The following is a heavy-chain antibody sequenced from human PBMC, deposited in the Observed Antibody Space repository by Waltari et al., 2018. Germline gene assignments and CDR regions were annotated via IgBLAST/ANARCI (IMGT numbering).Heavy chain of an antibody. CDR1: GFTFSTYW. V-gene: IGHV3-74*01. CDR3: VLYSSSFLGDC. CDR2: INPGGSII. Sequence: EVQLVESGGGLVQPGGSLRLSCAASGFTFSTYWMHWVRQAPGKGLVSVSHINPGGSIINDADSVKGRFTISRDNAKGTLFLQMNSLRAEDTAVYYCVLYSSSFLGDCWGQGTLVTVSS. D-gene: IGHD6-13*01. J-gene: IGHJ4*02.